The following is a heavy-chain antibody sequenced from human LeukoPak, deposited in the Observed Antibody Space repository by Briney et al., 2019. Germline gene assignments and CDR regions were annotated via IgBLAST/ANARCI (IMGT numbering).Heavy chain of an antibody. D-gene: IGHD7-27*01. CDR2: IYTSGST. V-gene: IGHV4-4*07. Sequence: RTSETLSLTCTVSGGSISSYYWSWIRQPAGKGLEWIGRIYTSGSTNYNPSLKSRVTISVDTSKNQFSLKLSSVTAADTAVYYCARGSWAGTYDYWGQGTLVTVSS. CDR1: GGSISSYY. CDR3: ARGSWAGTYDY. J-gene: IGHJ4*02.